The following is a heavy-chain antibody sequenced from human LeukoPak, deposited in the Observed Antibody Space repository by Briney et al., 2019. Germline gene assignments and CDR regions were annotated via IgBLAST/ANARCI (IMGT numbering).Heavy chain of an antibody. J-gene: IGHJ4*02. D-gene: IGHD2-15*01. CDR1: GGSISSSSYY. V-gene: IGHV4-39*07. Sequence: SETLSLTCTVAGGSISSSSYYWGWIRQPPGKGLEWIGSIYYSGSTYYTPSLKSRVTISVDTSKNQFYLKLSSVTAADTAVYYCARDRVAAIINWGQGTLVTVSS. CDR2: IYYSGST. CDR3: ARDRVAAIIN.